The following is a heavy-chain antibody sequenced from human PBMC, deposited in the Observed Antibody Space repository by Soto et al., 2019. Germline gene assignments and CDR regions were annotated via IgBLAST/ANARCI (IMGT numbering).Heavy chain of an antibody. V-gene: IGHV3-66*02. Sequence: PGGSLRLSCAASGFTVSSNYMSWVRQAPGKGLEWVSVIYSGGSTYYADSVKGRFTISRDNSKNTLYLQMNSLRAEDTAVYYCARDTAPVVVVAATLDYWGQGTLVTVSS. CDR1: GFTVSSNY. J-gene: IGHJ4*02. D-gene: IGHD2-15*01. CDR3: ARDTAPVVVVAATLDY. CDR2: IYSGGST.